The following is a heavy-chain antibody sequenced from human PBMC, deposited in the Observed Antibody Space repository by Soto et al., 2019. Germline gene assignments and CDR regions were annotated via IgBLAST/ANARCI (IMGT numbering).Heavy chain of an antibody. CDR2: IYYSGST. V-gene: IGHV4-30-4*01. CDR3: ARVHILLWFGELLNNWFDP. J-gene: IGHJ5*02. CDR1: GGSISSGDYY. D-gene: IGHD3-10*01. Sequence: ASETLSLTCTVSGGSISSGDYYWVWIRQPPGKGLEWIGYIYYSGSTYYNPSLKSRVTISVDTSKNQFSLKLSSVTAADTAVYYCARVHILLWFGELLNNWFDPCGQGTLVTVSS.